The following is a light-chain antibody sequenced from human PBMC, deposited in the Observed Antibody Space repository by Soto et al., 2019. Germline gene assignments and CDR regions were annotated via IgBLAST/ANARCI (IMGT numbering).Light chain of an antibody. CDR1: QGIGTY. Sequence: IQLTQFPSPLSAAVGGRVTVTCRASQGIGTYLVWYQQKRGKAPTVLIYASSTLQTGVPSRFSGSGSGTDFSLTISSLHPEDVATYYCQQVDSYPRTFGQGTKVEIK. CDR2: ASS. CDR3: QQVDSYPRT. J-gene: IGKJ1*01. V-gene: IGKV1-9*01.